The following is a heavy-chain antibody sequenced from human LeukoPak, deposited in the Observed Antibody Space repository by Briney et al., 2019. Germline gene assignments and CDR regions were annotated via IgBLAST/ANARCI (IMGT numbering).Heavy chain of an antibody. D-gene: IGHD3-10*01. CDR2: IIGSAVNT. CDR3: AKYTSGTSYRGLDQ. CDR1: GLTVSSYG. J-gene: IGHJ4*02. Sequence: PGGSLRLSCGASGLTVSSYGMSWVRQAPGKGLEWVSTIIGSAVNTYYADSVKGRFTISRDDSKNTVHLQMNSLRAGDTAVYSCAKYTSGTSYRGLDQWGQGTLVTVSS. V-gene: IGHV3-23*01.